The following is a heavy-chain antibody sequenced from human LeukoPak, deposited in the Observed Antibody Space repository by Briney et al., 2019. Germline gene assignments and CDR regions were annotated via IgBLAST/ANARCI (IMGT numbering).Heavy chain of an antibody. CDR3: ARRKGYGYARLWYFDY. V-gene: IGHV4-39*07. CDR1: GGSISSSSYY. D-gene: IGHD5-18*01. CDR2: IYYSGST. J-gene: IGHJ4*02. Sequence: SETLSLTCTVSGGSISSSSYYWGWIRQPPGKGLEWIGSIYYSGSTYYNPSLKSRVTISVDTSKNQFSLKLSSVTAADTAVYYCARRKGYGYARLWYFDYWGQGTLVTVSS.